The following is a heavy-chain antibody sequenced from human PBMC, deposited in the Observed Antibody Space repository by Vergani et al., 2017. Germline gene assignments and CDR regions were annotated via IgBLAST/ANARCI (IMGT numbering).Heavy chain of an antibody. D-gene: IGHD3-22*01. CDR1: GDRVSNKSAG. V-gene: IGHV6-1*01. CDR3: AREDISLTVEGANYMDI. J-gene: IGHJ6*03. Sequence: QAQLHQSGPGLAKPSQTLSLICAISGDRVSNKSAGWNWIRQSPSRGLEWLGRTYFMSKWYNDYAASVKSRMTINSDTSKNLFSLQLQSVTPEDTAVYYCAREDISLTVEGANYMDIWGKGTTVTVSS. CDR2: TYFMSKWYN.